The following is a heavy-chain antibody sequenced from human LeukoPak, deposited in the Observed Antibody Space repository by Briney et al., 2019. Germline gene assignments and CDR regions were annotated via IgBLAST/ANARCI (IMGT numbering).Heavy chain of an antibody. CDR3: ARGILVRVYAAFDL. J-gene: IGHJ4*02. Sequence: SETLSLTCGVYGGSFSGYYWSWIRQSPEIGLEWIGEIIHTGATNYKASLSGRVTISVDASKNQFSLELRSVTAADTAVYYCARGILVRVYAAFDLWGLGTLVPVSS. D-gene: IGHD2-8*01. V-gene: IGHV4-34*01. CDR2: IIHTGAT. CDR1: GGSFSGYY.